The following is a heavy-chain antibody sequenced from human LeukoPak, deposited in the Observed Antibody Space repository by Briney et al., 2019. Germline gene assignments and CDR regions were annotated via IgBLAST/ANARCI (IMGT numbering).Heavy chain of an antibody. V-gene: IGHV4-31*03. CDR3: ARARDYGGTRPDY. D-gene: IGHD4-23*01. Sequence: SETLSLTCTVSGGSISSGGYYWSWIRQHPGKGLEWIGYIYYSGSTYYNPSLKSRVTISVDTSKNQFSLKLSSVTAADTAVYYCARARDYGGTRPDYWGQGTLVTVSS. CDR1: GGSISSGGYY. CDR2: IYYSGST. J-gene: IGHJ4*02.